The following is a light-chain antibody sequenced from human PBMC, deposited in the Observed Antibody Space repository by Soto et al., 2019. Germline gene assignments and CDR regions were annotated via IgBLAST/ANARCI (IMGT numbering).Light chain of an antibody. CDR1: QSVSRN. Sequence: EIVVTQSPGILSVSPGERATLSCRASQSVSRNLAWYQQKPGQAPTLLIYGASTRATGIQARFTGSGSGTEFTLTISSLQSEDFAVYYCQEYSKWPLFTFGPGTKVDIK. CDR2: GAS. V-gene: IGKV3-15*01. CDR3: QEYSKWPLFT. J-gene: IGKJ3*01.